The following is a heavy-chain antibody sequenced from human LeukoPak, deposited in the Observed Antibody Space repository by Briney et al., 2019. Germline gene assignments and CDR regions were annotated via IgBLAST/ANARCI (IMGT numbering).Heavy chain of an antibody. J-gene: IGHJ4*02. CDR1: GFTFSSYA. Sequence: PGGSLRLSCAASGFTFSSYAMSWVRQAPGKGLEWASAISGSGGSTYYADSVKGRFTIPRDNSKNTLYLQMNSLRAEDTAVYYCAKELLWFGELSGGFDYWGQGTLVTVSS. CDR3: AKELLWFGELSGGFDY. V-gene: IGHV3-23*01. D-gene: IGHD3-10*01. CDR2: ISGSGGST.